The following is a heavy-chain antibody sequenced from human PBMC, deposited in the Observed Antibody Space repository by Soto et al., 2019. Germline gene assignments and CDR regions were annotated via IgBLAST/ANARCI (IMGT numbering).Heavy chain of an antibody. CDR3: ATNAY. CDR1: GFSFSNSW. J-gene: IGHJ4*02. V-gene: IGHV3-7*01. Sequence: PGGSLSLSCAASGFSFSNSWMSWVRQAPGKGLEWVAKIKKDGSEKYYVDSVKGRFTISRDNAKNSLYLQMNSLRADDTAVYYCATNAYWGQGSLVTVSS. CDR2: IKKDGSEK.